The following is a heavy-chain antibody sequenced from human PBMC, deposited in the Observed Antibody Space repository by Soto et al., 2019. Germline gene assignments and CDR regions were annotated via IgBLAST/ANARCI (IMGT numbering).Heavy chain of an antibody. D-gene: IGHD3-22*01. J-gene: IGHJ4*02. V-gene: IGHV1-18*04. CDR2: ISVYNGNT. Sequence: ASVKVSCKASGYAFTSYGISFLRQAPGQALEWMGWISVYNGNTNYAQKFQGRVNMTTDTSTNTVYMELRSLTSDDTAVYYCARDIYYYDSSGYYVGYYFDYWGQGTLVTVSS. CDR1: GYAFTSYG. CDR3: ARDIYYYDSSGYYVGYYFDY.